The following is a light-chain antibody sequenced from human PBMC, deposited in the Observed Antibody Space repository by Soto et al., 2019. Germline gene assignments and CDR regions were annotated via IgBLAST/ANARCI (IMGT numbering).Light chain of an antibody. J-gene: IGKJ1*01. Sequence: EILLTQSPDTLSLSPGERATLSCRASQTVSSNYLAWCQQRPGQAPRLLIYGASTRATGIPARFSGSGSGTEFTLTISSLQSEDFAVYYCQQYNNWPQTFGQGTKVDIK. V-gene: IGKV3-15*01. CDR2: GAS. CDR1: QTVSSN. CDR3: QQYNNWPQT.